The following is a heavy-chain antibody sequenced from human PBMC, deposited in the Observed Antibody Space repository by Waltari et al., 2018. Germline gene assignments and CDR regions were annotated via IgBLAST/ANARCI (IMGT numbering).Heavy chain of an antibody. J-gene: IGHJ4*02. Sequence: EVQLLESGGGLVQPGGSLRLSCAAAGFTFSNYVMGWFRQAPGKGLEWVSGISGSVDTTYYADSVKGRFTISRDNFKNMLYLEMNSLRVGDTAIYFCAKGFPRGSFDYWGQGTLVTVSS. CDR2: ISGSVDTT. D-gene: IGHD3-16*01. V-gene: IGHV3-23*01. CDR1: GFTFSNYV. CDR3: AKGFPRGSFDY.